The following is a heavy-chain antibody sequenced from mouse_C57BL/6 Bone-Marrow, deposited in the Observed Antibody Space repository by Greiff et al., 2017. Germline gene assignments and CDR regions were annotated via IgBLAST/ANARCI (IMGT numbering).Heavy chain of an antibody. J-gene: IGHJ4*01. Sequence: VQLQQSGPELVKPGASVKISCKASGYTFTDYYMNWVKQSHGKSLEWIGDLHPNNGGTSYNQKFKGKATLTVDKSSSTAYMELRSLTSEDSAVYYCAKGETTVVAQYYYAMDYWGQGTSVTVSS. V-gene: IGHV1-26*01. CDR2: LHPNNGGT. D-gene: IGHD1-1*01. CDR1: GYTFTDYY. CDR3: AKGETTVVAQYYYAMDY.